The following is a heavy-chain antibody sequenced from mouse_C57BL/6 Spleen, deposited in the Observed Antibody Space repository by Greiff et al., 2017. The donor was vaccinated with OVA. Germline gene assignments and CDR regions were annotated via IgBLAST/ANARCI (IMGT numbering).Heavy chain of an antibody. CDR2: INPSSGYT. J-gene: IGHJ2*01. CDR1: GYTFTSYT. V-gene: IGHV1-4*01. D-gene: IGHD4-1*01. Sequence: VQLQQSGAELARPGASVKMSCKASGYTFTSYTMHWVKQRPGQGLEWIGYINPSSGYTKYNQKFKDKATLTADKSSSTAYMQLSSLTSEDSAVYYCARHDWDGGYFDYWGQGTTLTVSS. CDR3: ARHDWDGGYFDY.